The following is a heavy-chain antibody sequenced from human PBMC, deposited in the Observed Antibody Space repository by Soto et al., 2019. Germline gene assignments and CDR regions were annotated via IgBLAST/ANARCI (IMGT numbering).Heavy chain of an antibody. CDR3: ARTLYGDNVDY. Sequence: GASVKVSCKASGYSFTSYDINWVRQATGQGLEWMGWMNPNSGNTDYAQKFQGRVTMTRNTSISTAYMELSSLRSEDTAVYYCARTLYGDNVDYWGQGTLVTVSS. J-gene: IGHJ4*02. CDR1: GYSFTSYD. CDR2: MNPNSGNT. D-gene: IGHD4-17*01. V-gene: IGHV1-8*01.